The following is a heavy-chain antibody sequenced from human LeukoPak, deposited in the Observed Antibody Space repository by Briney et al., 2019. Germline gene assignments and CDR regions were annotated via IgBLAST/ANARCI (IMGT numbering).Heavy chain of an antibody. V-gene: IGHV1-8*01. D-gene: IGHD5-12*01. CDR1: GYTFTSYD. CDR3: ATHRGYDTYYFDY. CDR2: MNPNSGNI. Sequence: ASVKVSCKASGYTFTSYDINWVRQATGQGLEWMGWMNPNSGNIGYAQKFQGRVTMTRNTSISTAYMELSSLRSEDTAVYYCATHRGYDTYYFDYWGQGTLVTVSS. J-gene: IGHJ4*02.